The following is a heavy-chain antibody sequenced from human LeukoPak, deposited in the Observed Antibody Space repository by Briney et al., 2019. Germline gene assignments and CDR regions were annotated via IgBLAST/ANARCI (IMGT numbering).Heavy chain of an antibody. Sequence: ASVKVSCKASGYTFTNYYMHWVRQAPGQGIEWVGIINPSGGSTSYAQKFQGRVTMTRDTSTTTVYMELSSLRSEDTAVYSCARDRAGYYYDSSGYYFDAFDIWGQGTMVTVSS. CDR3: ARDRAGYYYDSSGYYFDAFDI. CDR1: GYTFTNYY. V-gene: IGHV1-46*03. CDR2: INPSGGST. D-gene: IGHD3-22*01. J-gene: IGHJ3*02.